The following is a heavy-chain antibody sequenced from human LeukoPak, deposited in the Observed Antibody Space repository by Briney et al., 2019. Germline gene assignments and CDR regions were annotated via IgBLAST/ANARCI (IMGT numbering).Heavy chain of an antibody. D-gene: IGHD1-26*01. CDR2: ISKSADAI. V-gene: IGHV3-48*03. J-gene: IGHJ2*01. CDR1: GFMFSGYH. Sequence: PGGSLRLSCAASGFMFSGYHMNWVRQAPGKGLEWLSYISKSADAIYYADSVKGRFTISRDNAKNSLYLQMNSLRAGDTAVYYCARESNTELDYWYFDLWGRGTLVTVSS. CDR3: ARESNTELDYWYFDL.